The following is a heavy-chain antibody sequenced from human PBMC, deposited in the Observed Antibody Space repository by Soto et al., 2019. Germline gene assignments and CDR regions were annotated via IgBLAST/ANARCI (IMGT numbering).Heavy chain of an antibody. Sequence: LGEALKISCKGSGYSFTSYWIGWVRQMPGKGLEWMGIIYPGDSDTRYSPSFQGQVTISADKSISTAYLQWSSLKASDTAMYYCARRLKGGYDILTGQNPYYFDYWGQGTLVTVSS. CDR1: GYSFTSYW. J-gene: IGHJ4*02. V-gene: IGHV5-51*01. D-gene: IGHD3-9*01. CDR2: IYPGDSDT. CDR3: ARRLKGGYDILTGQNPYYFDY.